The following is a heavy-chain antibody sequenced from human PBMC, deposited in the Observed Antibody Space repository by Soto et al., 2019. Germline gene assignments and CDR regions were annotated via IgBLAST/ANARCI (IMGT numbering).Heavy chain of an antibody. CDR2: ISGSGGST. Sequence: GGSLRLSCAASGFTFSSYAMSWVRQAPGKGLEWVSAISGSGGSTYYADSVKGRFTISRDNSKNTLYLQMNSLRAEDTAVYYCAKDIVVVVAATRNNWFDPWGQGTLVTVSS. V-gene: IGHV3-23*01. D-gene: IGHD2-15*01. CDR1: GFTFSSYA. CDR3: AKDIVVVVAATRNNWFDP. J-gene: IGHJ5*02.